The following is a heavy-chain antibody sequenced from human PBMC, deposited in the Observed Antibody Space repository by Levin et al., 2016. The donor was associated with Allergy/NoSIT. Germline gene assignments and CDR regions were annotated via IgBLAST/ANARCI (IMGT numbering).Heavy chain of an antibody. CDR2: TYNAGTMT. Sequence: GESLKISCAASEFSVTSHYMSWVRQAPGKGLEWVSFTYNAGTMTFYADSVKGRFTTSLDNSANTLYLQMNSLRAEDTAVYYCARGLVGVVPTDHWGQGILVTVSS. V-gene: IGHV3-53*01. D-gene: IGHD3-3*01. CDR3: ARGLVGVVPTDH. J-gene: IGHJ4*02. CDR1: EFSVTSHY.